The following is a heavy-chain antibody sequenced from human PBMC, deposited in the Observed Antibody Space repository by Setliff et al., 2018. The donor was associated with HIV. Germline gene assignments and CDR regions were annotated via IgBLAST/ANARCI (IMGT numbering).Heavy chain of an antibody. Sequence: SETLSLTCTVSGGSISGDGSYWSWIRQPAGKGLEWIGHIYASGSTNYHPSLKSRVTISVDTSKNQLSLKLRSVTAADTAVYYCAREPGRWLQLGVDYWGQGTLVTVSS. J-gene: IGHJ4*02. V-gene: IGHV4-61*09. CDR2: IYASGST. CDR3: AREPGRWLQLGVDY. D-gene: IGHD5-12*01. CDR1: GGSISGDGSY.